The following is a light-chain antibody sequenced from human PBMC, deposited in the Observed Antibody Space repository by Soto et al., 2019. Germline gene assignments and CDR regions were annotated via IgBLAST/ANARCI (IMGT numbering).Light chain of an antibody. CDR1: QSVSSN. J-gene: IGKJ5*01. V-gene: IGKV3D-15*01. Sequence: EIVMPQYPATLSVSPGERATSSFWASQSVSSNLAWYQQKPGQAPRLLIYDASTRATGIPARFSGSGSGTDFTLTISGLQSEDFAVYSCQQYHNWPITFGQGTRLEIK. CDR2: DAS. CDR3: QQYHNWPIT.